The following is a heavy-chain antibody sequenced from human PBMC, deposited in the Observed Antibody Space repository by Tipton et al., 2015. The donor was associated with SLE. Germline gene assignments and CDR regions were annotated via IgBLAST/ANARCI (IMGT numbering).Heavy chain of an antibody. D-gene: IGHD2-2*01. V-gene: IGHV4-59*12. Sequence: TLSLTCTVSGGSISSYYWSWIRQPPGKGLEWIGYIYYSWSTNYNPSLKSRVTISVDTSKNQFSLKLSSVTAAATAVYYCARGRSTILPMDVWGKGTTVTVSS. CDR1: GGSISSYY. J-gene: IGHJ6*03. CDR3: ARGRSTILPMDV. CDR2: IYYSWST.